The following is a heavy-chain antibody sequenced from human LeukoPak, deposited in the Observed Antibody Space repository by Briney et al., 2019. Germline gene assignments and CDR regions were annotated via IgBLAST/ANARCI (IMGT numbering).Heavy chain of an antibody. CDR2: ISCDGSNK. Sequence: PGGSLRLSCAASGFTFSNLGMYWVRQAPGKGLEWVAVISCDGSNKYHADSVKGRFTISRDNSKNTLSLQMNSLRLEDTAVYYCARDKYGYNTPIDYWGQGTLVTVSS. J-gene: IGHJ4*02. CDR3: ARDKYGYNTPIDY. CDR1: GFTFSNLG. V-gene: IGHV3-30-3*01. D-gene: IGHD5-24*01.